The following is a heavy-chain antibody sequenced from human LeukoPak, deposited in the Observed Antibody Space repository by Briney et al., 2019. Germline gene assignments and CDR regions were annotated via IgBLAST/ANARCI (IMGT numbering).Heavy chain of an antibody. D-gene: IGHD2-2*01. CDR3: AARGYCSSTSCLLEY. CDR1: GFTFSSYR. CDR2: INSDGSST. V-gene: IGHV3-74*01. J-gene: IGHJ4*02. Sequence: GSLRLSCAASGFTFSSYRMHWVRQGPGKGLVWVSRINSDGSSTSHADSVKGRFTISRDNAKNTLYLQMNSLRAEDTAVYYCAARGYCSSTSCLLEYWGQGTLVTVSS.